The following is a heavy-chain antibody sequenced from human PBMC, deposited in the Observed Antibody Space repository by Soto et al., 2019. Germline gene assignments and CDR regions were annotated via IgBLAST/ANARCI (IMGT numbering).Heavy chain of an antibody. D-gene: IGHD3-22*01. CDR3: ATDSYYDSSGYYYY. V-gene: IGHV3-23*01. CDR2: IRGSGGST. Sequence: GSRRLSCAASGFTFSSYAMSWVLQAPGKGLECGSAIRGSGGSTYYADSVKGRFTSSRDNSKNTLHLQMNSLRDEDTAVYYCATDSYYDSSGYYYYWGQGTLVTVSS. J-gene: IGHJ4*02. CDR1: GFTFSSYA.